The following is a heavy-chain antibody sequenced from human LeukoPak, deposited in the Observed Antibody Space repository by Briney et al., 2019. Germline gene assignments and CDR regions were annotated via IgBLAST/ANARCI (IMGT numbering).Heavy chain of an antibody. J-gene: IGHJ6*01. CDR1: GFTVGSSY. D-gene: IGHD4-17*01. V-gene: IGHV3-48*03. CDR2: ISRMGSTM. Sequence: GGSLRLSCAASGFTVGSSYMNWVRHAPGKGLEGVSYISRMGSTMYYADSVKGRFTISRDNAKNSLYLQMNSLRAEDTAVYYCARVGDLYYYYSMDVWGQGTTVTVSS. CDR3: ARVGDLYYYYSMDV.